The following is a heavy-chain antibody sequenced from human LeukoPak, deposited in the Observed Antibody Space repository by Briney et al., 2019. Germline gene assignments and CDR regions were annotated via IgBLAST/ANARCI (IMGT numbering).Heavy chain of an antibody. V-gene: IGHV1-69*05. CDR3: ARLYSGSYLGAFDI. Sequence: ASVKVSCKASGGTFSSYAISWERQAPGQGLEWMGGIIPIFGTANYAQKFQGRVTITTDESTSTAYMELSSLRSEDTAVYYCARLYSGSYLGAFDIWGQGTMVTVSS. CDR2: IIPIFGTA. D-gene: IGHD1-26*01. J-gene: IGHJ3*02. CDR1: GGTFSSYA.